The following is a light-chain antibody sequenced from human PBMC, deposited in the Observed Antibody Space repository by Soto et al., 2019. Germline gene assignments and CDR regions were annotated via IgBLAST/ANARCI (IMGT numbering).Light chain of an antibody. Sequence: IEMTQSPNTLSASVGDIVSVTCRASENVNGHLAWYQQKPGKAPKLLIYEASILESGVPSRFSGSGFGTEFTLTINGLLPEDFVTYYCQQYNNWPSFGQGTKVDIK. CDR2: EAS. CDR3: QQYNNWPS. V-gene: IGKV1-5*03. J-gene: IGKJ1*01. CDR1: ENVNGH.